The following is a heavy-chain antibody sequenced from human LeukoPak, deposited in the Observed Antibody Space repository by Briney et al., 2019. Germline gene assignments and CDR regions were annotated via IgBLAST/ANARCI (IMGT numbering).Heavy chain of an antibody. CDR1: GYTFSSYY. J-gene: IGHJ4*02. V-gene: IGHV1-46*01. CDR3: ARAISRITAAAAYYFDY. D-gene: IGHD6-13*01. CDR2: INPSGGST. Sequence: ASVKVSCKASGYTFSSYYMHWVRQAPGRGLEWMAIINPSGGSTNYAQKFQGRVTMTRDTSTSTVYMELSSLRSEDTAVYYCARAISRITAAAAYYFDYWGQGTLVTVSS.